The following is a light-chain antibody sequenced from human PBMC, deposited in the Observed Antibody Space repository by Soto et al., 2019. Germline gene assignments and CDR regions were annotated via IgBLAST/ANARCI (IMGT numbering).Light chain of an antibody. CDR2: GAS. V-gene: IGKV1-17*01. J-gene: IGKJ5*01. CDR3: QQYNS. Sequence: DMQMSQSPASLSASVGDRFTITCRASQDVSNDLGWFQQKPGKAPKRLIYGASNLESGVPSRFSGTGSGTEFTLTISSLQPDDFATYYCQQYNSFGQGTRLEIK. CDR1: QDVSND.